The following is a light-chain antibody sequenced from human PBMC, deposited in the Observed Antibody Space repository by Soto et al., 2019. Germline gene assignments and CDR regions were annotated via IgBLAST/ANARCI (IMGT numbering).Light chain of an antibody. CDR2: GNI. CDR1: SSNIGAGYD. Sequence: QSVLTQPPSVSGAPGQRVTISCTGSSSNIGAGYDVHWYQQLPGTAPKLLIYGNINRPSGVPDRFSGSKSGTSASLAITGLQAEDEADYYCQSYDSSLSGWVFGGGTKLTV. CDR3: QSYDSSLSGWV. J-gene: IGLJ3*02. V-gene: IGLV1-40*01.